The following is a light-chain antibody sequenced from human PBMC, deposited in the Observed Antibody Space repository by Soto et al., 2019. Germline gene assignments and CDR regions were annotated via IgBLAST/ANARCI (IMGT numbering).Light chain of an antibody. J-gene: IGKJ1*01. CDR2: DAS. V-gene: IGKV1-5*01. CDR1: QSISSW. CDR3: LQYHNLWA. Sequence: DIQMTQSPSTLSASVGDRVPITCRASQSISSWLAWYQQKPGKAPKLLIYDASSLESGVPSRFSGSGSGTEFTLTISSLQSEDFTVYSCLQYHNLWAFGQGTKVDIK.